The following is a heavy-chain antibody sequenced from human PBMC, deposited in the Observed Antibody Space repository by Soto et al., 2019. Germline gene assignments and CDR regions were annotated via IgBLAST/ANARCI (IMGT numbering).Heavy chain of an antibody. Sequence: QVQLQESGPGLVKPSETLSLTCTVSGGSISSYYWSWIRQPPGKGLEWIGYIYYSGSTNYNPSLKSRVTISVDTSKNQFSLKLSSVTAADTAVYYCARVDYSGAHYYYYYMDVWGKGTTVTVSS. CDR1: GGSISSYY. J-gene: IGHJ6*03. CDR2: IYYSGST. V-gene: IGHV4-59*01. CDR3: ARVDYSGAHYYYYYMDV. D-gene: IGHD3-16*01.